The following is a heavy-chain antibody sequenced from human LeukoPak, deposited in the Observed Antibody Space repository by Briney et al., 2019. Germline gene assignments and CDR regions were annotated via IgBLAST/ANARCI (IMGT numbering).Heavy chain of an antibody. Sequence: GGSLRLSCEASGFTFSSYAMSWVRQAPGKGLEWVSAISGSGGSTYYADSVKGRFTISRDNSKNTLYRQMNSLRAEDTAVYYCAREVAVAGPYFDYWGQGTLVTVSS. CDR3: AREVAVAGPYFDY. CDR2: ISGSGGST. D-gene: IGHD6-19*01. J-gene: IGHJ4*02. V-gene: IGHV3-23*01. CDR1: GFTFSSYA.